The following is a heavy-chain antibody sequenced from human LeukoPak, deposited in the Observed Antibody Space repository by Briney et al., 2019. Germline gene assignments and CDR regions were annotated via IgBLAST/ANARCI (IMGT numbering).Heavy chain of an antibody. Sequence: GASVKVSCKASGCTFSSYAISWVRQAPGQGLEWMGGIIPIFGTANYAQKFQGRVTITADESTSTAYMQLSSLRSEDTAVYYCAIDFTIFGVPTGFDPWGQGTLVNVSS. CDR3: AIDFTIFGVPTGFDP. CDR1: GCTFSSYA. D-gene: IGHD3-3*01. J-gene: IGHJ5*02. CDR2: IIPIFGTA. V-gene: IGHV1-69*01.